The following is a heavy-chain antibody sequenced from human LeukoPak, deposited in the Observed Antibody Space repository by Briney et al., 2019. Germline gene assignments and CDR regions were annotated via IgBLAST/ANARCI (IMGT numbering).Heavy chain of an antibody. Sequence: PGGSLRLSCAASGLTFSDYYMSWIRQAPGKGLEWVSYISGSGSTIYYADSVKGRFTNSRDNAKNSLYLQMDSLSAEDTAVYYCTTLHYYGMVVLGPGTTVTVS. CDR2: ISGSGSTI. CDR3: TTLHYYGMVV. J-gene: IGHJ6*02. V-gene: IGHV3-11*01. CDR1: GLTFSDYY.